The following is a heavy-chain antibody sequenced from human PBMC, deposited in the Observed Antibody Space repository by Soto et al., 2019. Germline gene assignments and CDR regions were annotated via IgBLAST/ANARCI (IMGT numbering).Heavy chain of an antibody. CDR3: ARGSWYYDFWSGYYPETKTWFDP. D-gene: IGHD3-3*01. J-gene: IGHJ5*02. Sequence: QVQLVQSGAEVKKPGASVKVSCKSSGYTFTSYDINWVRQATGQGLAWMGWMNPNSGNTGYAQKFQGRVTMTRNTSISTAYMELSSRRSEDTAVYYCARGSWYYDFWSGYYPETKTWFDPWGQGTLVTVSS. CDR2: MNPNSGNT. CDR1: GYTFTSYD. V-gene: IGHV1-8*01.